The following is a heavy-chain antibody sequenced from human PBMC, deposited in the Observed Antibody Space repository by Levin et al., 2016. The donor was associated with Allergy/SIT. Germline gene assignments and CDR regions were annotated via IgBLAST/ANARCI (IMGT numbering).Heavy chain of an antibody. CDR3: ARTGLQGAFDI. Sequence: RQAPGKGLEWIGYIYYSGSTNYNPSLKSRVTISVDTSKNQFSLKLSSVTAADTAVYYCARTGLQGAFDIWGQGTMVTVSS. J-gene: IGHJ3*02. D-gene: IGHD1-1*01. CDR2: IYYSGST. V-gene: IGHV4-59*08.